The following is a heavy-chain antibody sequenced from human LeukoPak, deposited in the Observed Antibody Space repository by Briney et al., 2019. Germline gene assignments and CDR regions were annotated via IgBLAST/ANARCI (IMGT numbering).Heavy chain of an antibody. D-gene: IGHD3-22*01. CDR3: ARVHYYDASDYSTSNWFDP. CDR2: IYHSGST. CDR1: GYSISSGYY. J-gene: IGHJ5*02. V-gene: IGHV4-38-2*02. Sequence: ASETLSLTCTVSGYSISSGYYWGWIRQPPGKGLEWIGSIYHSGSTYYNPSLKSRVTISLDPSKNQFSLKLTSVAAADTALYHCARVHYYDASDYSTSNWFDPWGQGTLVTVSS.